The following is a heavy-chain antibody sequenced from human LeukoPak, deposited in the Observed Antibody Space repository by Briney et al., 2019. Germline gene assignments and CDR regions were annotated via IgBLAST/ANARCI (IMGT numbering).Heavy chain of an antibody. CDR2: VYYTGST. V-gene: IGHV4-59*08. D-gene: IGHD3-16*01. CDR3: ARGGY. Sequence: SGTLSLTCTVSGGYISSYYWSWIRQPPGEGLEWIGYVYYTGSTNYNPSLKSRVSISVDTSKNQFSLKLSSVTAADTAVYYCARGGYWGQGTLVTVSS. J-gene: IGHJ4*02. CDR1: GGYISSYY.